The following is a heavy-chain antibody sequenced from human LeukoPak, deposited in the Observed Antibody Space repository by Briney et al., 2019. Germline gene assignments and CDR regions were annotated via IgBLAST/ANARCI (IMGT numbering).Heavy chain of an antibody. D-gene: IGHD1-26*01. Sequence: GGSLRLSCAASGFTFDDYAMHWVRQAPGKGLEWVSGISWNSGTIGYADSVKGRFTISRDNAKNSLYLQMNSLRAEDTALYYCAKGWREPTPYYFGYWGQGTLVTVSS. CDR2: ISWNSGTI. J-gene: IGHJ4*02. CDR1: GFTFDDYA. CDR3: AKGWREPTPYYFGY. V-gene: IGHV3-9*01.